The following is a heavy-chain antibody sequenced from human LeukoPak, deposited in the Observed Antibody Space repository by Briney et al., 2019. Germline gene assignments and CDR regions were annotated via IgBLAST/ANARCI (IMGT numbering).Heavy chain of an antibody. V-gene: IGHV3-48*03. CDR2: ISSSGSTI. Sequence: GGSLRLSCAASGFTFSSYEMNWVRQAPGKGLEWVSYISSSGSTIYYADSVKGRFTISRDNAKNSLYLQMNSLRAEDTAVYYCARAYGSGSYWPYYYYYMDVWGKGTTVTVSS. CDR1: GFTFSSYE. D-gene: IGHD3-10*01. J-gene: IGHJ6*03. CDR3: ARAYGSGSYWPYYYYYMDV.